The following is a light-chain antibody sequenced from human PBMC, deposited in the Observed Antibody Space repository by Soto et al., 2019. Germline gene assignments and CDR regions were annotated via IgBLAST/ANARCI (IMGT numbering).Light chain of an antibody. CDR1: QSVHTF. CDR2: DTS. CDR3: QQRFKWPLT. V-gene: IGKV3-11*01. J-gene: IGKJ4*01. Sequence: EIVLTQSPGTLSLSPGGRATLSCRASQSVHTFLAWYQQKPGQSPRLLISDTSNRATGIPARFSGSGSGTDFTLTISSLEPEDFAVYYCQQRFKWPLTFGGWTRVEIK.